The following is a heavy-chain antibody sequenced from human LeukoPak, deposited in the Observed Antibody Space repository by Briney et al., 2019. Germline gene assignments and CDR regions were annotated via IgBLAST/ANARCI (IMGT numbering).Heavy chain of an antibody. V-gene: IGHV4-39*07. CDR1: GGSISSNFYY. CDR3: ARASGRWNVGVGATHFDY. J-gene: IGHJ4*02. D-gene: IGHD1-26*01. CDR2: IHYSGNT. Sequence: PSETLSLTCTVSGGSISSNFYYWGWIRQSPGKGLEWIASIHYSGNTYYNPSLESRVTISVDTSKHQFSLKLSSVTAADTAVYYCARASGRWNVGVGATHFDYWGQGTLVTVSS.